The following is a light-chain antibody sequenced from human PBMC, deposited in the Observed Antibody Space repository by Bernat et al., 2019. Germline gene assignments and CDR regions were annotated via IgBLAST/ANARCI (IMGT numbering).Light chain of an antibody. CDR2: NTN. CDR1: SGSVSTSYY. J-gene: IGLJ3*02. Sequence: QTVVTQEPSFSVSPGGTVTLTCGLSSGSVSTSYYPTWYQQTPGQTPRTLIYNTNTRSSGVPDRFSGSILGNKAALTITGAQADDESDYYWVLYMGSDSSVFGGGTRLTVL. CDR3: VLYMGSDSSV. V-gene: IGLV8-61*01.